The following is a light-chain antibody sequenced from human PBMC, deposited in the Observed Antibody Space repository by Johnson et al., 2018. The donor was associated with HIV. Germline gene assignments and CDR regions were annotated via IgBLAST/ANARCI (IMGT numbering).Light chain of an antibody. CDR3: GTWDSSLSAGPYV. CDR2: DNK. V-gene: IGLV1-51*01. Sequence: QSVLTQPPSVSAAPGQKVTISCSGSSSNIGNNYVSWYQQLPGTATKLLIYDNKKRPSGIPDRFSGSKSGTTATLGITGLQTGDEADYYCGTWDSSLSAGPYVFGTGTKVTVL. J-gene: IGLJ1*01. CDR1: SSNIGNNY.